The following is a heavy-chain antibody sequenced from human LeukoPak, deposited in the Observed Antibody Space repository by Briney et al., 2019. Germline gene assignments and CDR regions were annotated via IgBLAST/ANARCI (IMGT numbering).Heavy chain of an antibody. J-gene: IGHJ3*02. CDR2: INPSGGST. CDR1: GYTFTSYY. Sequence: ASVKVSCKASGYTFTSYYMHWVRQAPGQGLEWMGIINPSGGSTSYAQKFQGRVTMTRDTSTSTVYMELSSLRSEDTAVYYCARSRTQNGYDFWSGYWLGEPQPHDAFDIWGQGTMVTVSS. CDR3: ARSRTQNGYDFWSGYWLGEPQPHDAFDI. V-gene: IGHV1-46*01. D-gene: IGHD3-3*01.